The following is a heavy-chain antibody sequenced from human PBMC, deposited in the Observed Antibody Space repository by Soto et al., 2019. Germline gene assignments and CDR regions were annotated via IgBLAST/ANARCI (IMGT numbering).Heavy chain of an antibody. Sequence: EVQLVESGGGLVQPGGSLRLSCAASGLTFRSYWMHWVRQAPGKGLVWVSRINSDGSSTNYADSVKGRFTIPRDNAKNTLYLQMNSLRTEDTAVYYGARDETQTFRSFVHYYGVDVWGQGTTVTVSS. CDR3: ARDETQTFRSFVHYYGVDV. CDR2: INSDGSST. D-gene: IGHD3-10*01. J-gene: IGHJ6*02. V-gene: IGHV3-74*01. CDR1: GLTFRSYW.